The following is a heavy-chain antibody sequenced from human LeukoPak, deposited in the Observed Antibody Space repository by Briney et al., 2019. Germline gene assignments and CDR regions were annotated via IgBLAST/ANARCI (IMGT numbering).Heavy chain of an antibody. Sequence: AASVKVSCKASGYTFSSYYMHWVRQAPGQGLEWMGIINPSGGSASYAQKFHGRVTMTRDTSTSTVYMELSSLRSEDTAVYYCARGAPDYYGSGSYKGGFGYWGQGTLVTVSS. V-gene: IGHV1-46*03. CDR2: INPSGGSA. J-gene: IGHJ4*02. D-gene: IGHD3-10*01. CDR1: GYTFSSYY. CDR3: ARGAPDYYGSGSYKGGFGY.